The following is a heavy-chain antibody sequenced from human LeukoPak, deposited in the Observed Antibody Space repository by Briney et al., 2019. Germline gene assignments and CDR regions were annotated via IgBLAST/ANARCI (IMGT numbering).Heavy chain of an antibody. J-gene: IGHJ4*02. Sequence: GASVKVSCKASRYTFTDYHINWVRQATGQGLEWMGWINPNSGDRGYAQKFQGRVTITRDTSITTAYMDLSSLRSEDTAVYFCARTTSFTASGYDYWVQGTLVTVSS. V-gene: IGHV1-8*03. CDR1: RYTFTDYH. CDR3: ARTTSFTASGYDY. CDR2: INPNSGDR. D-gene: IGHD6-25*01.